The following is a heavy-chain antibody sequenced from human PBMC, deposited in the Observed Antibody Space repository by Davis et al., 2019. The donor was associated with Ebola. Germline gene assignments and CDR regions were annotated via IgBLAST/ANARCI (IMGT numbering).Heavy chain of an antibody. V-gene: IGHV3-30*02. CDR3: AKDPLGHTGENDY. CDR2: IWYDGSNK. J-gene: IGHJ4*02. D-gene: IGHD2-8*02. CDR1: GFTFSSYG. Sequence: GESLKISCAASGFTFSSYGMHWVRQAPGKGLEWVAVIWYDGSNKYYADSVKGRFTISRDNSKNTLYLQMSSLRTEDTAVYYCAKDPLGHTGENDYWGQGTVVAVSS.